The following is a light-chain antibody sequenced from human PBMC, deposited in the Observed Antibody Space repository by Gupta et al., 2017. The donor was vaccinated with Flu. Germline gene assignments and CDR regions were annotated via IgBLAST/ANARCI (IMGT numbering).Light chain of an antibody. CDR3: QQSYRTPLLT. V-gene: IGKV1-39*01. CDR1: QSISKY. Sequence: SSLSASVGDRVTITCRASQSISKYLNWYQKKPGEAPKLLVYAASSLQSGVPSRFSGSGSGTDFALTIISLQPEDCATYFCQQSYRTPLLTFGPGTKVDIK. CDR2: AAS. J-gene: IGKJ3*01.